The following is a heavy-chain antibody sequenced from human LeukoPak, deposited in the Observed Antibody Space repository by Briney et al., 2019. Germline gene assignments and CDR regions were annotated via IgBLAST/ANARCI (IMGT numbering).Heavy chain of an antibody. D-gene: IGHD4-11*01. CDR2: ITGSGGST. CDR3: ANLQSVDY. Sequence: GGSLRLSCAASGFTFSDYAMSWVRQAPGKGLEWVSAITGSGGSTYYADSVKGRFTISGDNSKNTLSLQMNSLRAEDTAVYYCANLQSVDYWGQGTLVTVSS. J-gene: IGHJ4*02. CDR1: GFTFSDYA. V-gene: IGHV3-23*01.